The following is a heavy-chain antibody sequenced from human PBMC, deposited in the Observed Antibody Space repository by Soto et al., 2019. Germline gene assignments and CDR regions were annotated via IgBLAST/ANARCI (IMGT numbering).Heavy chain of an antibody. V-gene: IGHV3-15*01. Sequence: EVQLVESGGGLVKPGGSLRLSCAVSGLTFSNAWMTWVRQAPGKGLEWVGRIKSRTDGGTTDFAAPVTGRFTISGDDSKNTLYLQMNSLNTEDTAVYSCTTQYYYDSSGAFLSWGQGTLVTVAS. CDR2: IKSRTDGGTT. CDR1: GLTFSNAW. J-gene: IGHJ4*02. D-gene: IGHD3-22*01. CDR3: TTQYYYDSSGAFLS.